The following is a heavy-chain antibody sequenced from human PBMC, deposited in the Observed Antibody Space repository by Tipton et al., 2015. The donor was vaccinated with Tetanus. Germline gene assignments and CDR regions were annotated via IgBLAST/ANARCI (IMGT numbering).Heavy chain of an antibody. D-gene: IGHD1-26*01. Sequence: TLSLTCTVSGGSISSGGYYWSWIRQHPGKGLEWIGDIYYSGSTYYNPSLKSRVTLSVDTSKNQFSLKLNSVTAADTAVYYCARDQAGGARGWTYFDYWGQGTLVTVPS. V-gene: IGHV4-31*03. J-gene: IGHJ4*02. CDR2: IYYSGST. CDR1: GGSISSGGYY. CDR3: ARDQAGGARGWTYFDY.